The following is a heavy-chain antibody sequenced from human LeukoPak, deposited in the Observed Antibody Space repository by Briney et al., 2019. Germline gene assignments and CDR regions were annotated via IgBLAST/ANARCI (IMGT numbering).Heavy chain of an antibody. V-gene: IGHV4-61*02. J-gene: IGHJ2*01. Sequence: TSETLSLTCTVSGGSISSGSYYWSWIRQPAGKGLEWIGRIYTSGSTNYNPSLKSRVTISLDTSKNQFSLKLSSVTAADTAVYYCARGVAGARYFDLWGRGTLVTVSS. CDR2: IYTSGST. CDR3: ARGVAGARYFDL. CDR1: GGSISSGSYY.